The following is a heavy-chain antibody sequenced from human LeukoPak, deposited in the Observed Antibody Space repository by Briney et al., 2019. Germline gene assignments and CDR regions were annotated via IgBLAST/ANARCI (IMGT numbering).Heavy chain of an antibody. Sequence: GESLKIPCKGSGYSFTSYWIGWVRQMPGKGLEWMGIIYPGDSDTRYSPSFQGQVAISADKSISTAYLQWSSLKASDTAMYYCARRYYDILTGYYLFDYWGQGTLVTVSS. CDR3: ARRYYDILTGYYLFDY. CDR1: GYSFTSYW. D-gene: IGHD3-9*01. J-gene: IGHJ4*02. V-gene: IGHV5-51*01. CDR2: IYPGDSDT.